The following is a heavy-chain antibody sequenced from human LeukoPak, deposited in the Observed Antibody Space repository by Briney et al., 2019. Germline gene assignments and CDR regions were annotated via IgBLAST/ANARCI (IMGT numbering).Heavy chain of an antibody. CDR2: INPNSGGT. J-gene: IGHJ4*02. CDR3: AKDYGDSSTFDY. CDR1: GYTFTGYY. V-gene: IGHV1-2*02. D-gene: IGHD4-17*01. Sequence: ASVKASCKASGYTFTGYYMHWVRQAPGQGLEWMGWINPNSGGTNYAQKFQGRVTMTRDTSISTAYMELSRLRSDDTAVYYCAKDYGDSSTFDYWGQGTLVTVSS.